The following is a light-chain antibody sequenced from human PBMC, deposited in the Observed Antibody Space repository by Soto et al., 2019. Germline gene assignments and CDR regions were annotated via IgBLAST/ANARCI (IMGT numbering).Light chain of an antibody. J-gene: IGKJ5*01. V-gene: IGKV3D-11*02. Sequence: SPVTLSLTTGERATLSCMASQSIGSNLAWYQQKPGQAPRLVIYDASNRATGIPARFSGSGSGTDFTLTISSLEPEDFTVYYCQLRSYLQGTFAQGGRLEIK. CDR2: DAS. CDR3: QLRSYLQGT. CDR1: QSIGSN.